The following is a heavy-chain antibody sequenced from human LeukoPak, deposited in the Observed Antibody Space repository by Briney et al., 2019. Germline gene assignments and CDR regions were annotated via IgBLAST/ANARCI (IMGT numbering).Heavy chain of an antibody. D-gene: IGHD6-13*01. V-gene: IGHV4-61*02. J-gene: IGHJ4*02. CDR2: IYTSGST. Sequence: PSETLSLTCTVSGGSISSGSYYWSWIRRPAGKGLEWIGRIYTSGSTNYNPSLKSRVTISVDTSKNQFSLKLSSVTAADTAVYYCARQQPGYSSSWYREGCLGYWGQGTLVTVSS. CDR3: ARQQPGYSSSWYREGCLGY. CDR1: GGSISSGSYY.